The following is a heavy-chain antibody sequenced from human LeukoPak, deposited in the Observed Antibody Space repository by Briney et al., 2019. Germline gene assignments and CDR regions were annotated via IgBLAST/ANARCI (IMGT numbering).Heavy chain of an antibody. D-gene: IGHD3-10*01. CDR2: IIPILGIA. V-gene: IGHV1-69*02. CDR1: GGTFSSYT. Sequence: GSSVKVSCKXSGGTFSSYTISWVRQAPGQGLERMGRIIPILGIANYAQKFQGRVTITADKSTSTAYMELSSLRSEDTAVYYCARSVVVRGAPIDYWGQGTLVTASS. CDR3: ARSVVVRGAPIDY. J-gene: IGHJ4*02.